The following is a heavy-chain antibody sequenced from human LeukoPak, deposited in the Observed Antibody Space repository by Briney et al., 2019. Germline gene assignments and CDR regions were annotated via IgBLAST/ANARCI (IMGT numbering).Heavy chain of an antibody. Sequence: SETLSLTCAVYGGSFSGYYWSWIRQPPGKGLERMGEINHSGSTNYNPSLRSRVTISVDTSKNQFSLKLSSVTAADTAVYYCARGRYCSGGSCYRYWYFDLWGRGTLVTVSS. CDR2: INHSGST. J-gene: IGHJ2*01. CDR1: GGSFSGYY. CDR3: ARGRYCSGGSCYRYWYFDL. V-gene: IGHV4-34*01. D-gene: IGHD2-15*01.